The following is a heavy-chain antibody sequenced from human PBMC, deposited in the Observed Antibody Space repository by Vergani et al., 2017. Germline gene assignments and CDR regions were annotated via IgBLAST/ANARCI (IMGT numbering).Heavy chain of an antibody. CDR1: GYTFTSYD. Sequence: QVQLVQSGAEVKKPGASVKVSCKASGYTFTSYDINWVRQATGQGLEWMGWMNPNSGNTGYAQKIQGRITMTRDTSMSTAYMELSSIRSDDTAVYYCGRVRTREWTTDDYRFDPWGQGTLVTVSS. J-gene: IGHJ5*02. V-gene: IGHV1-8*01. D-gene: IGHD4-11*01. CDR3: GRVRTREWTTDDYRFDP. CDR2: MNPNSGNT.